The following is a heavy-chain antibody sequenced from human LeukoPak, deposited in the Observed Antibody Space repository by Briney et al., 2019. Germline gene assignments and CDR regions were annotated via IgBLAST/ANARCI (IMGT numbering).Heavy chain of an antibody. J-gene: IGHJ6*02. CDR1: GGSISSYY. CDR3: ARESRNYYYYYGMDV. D-gene: IGHD1-7*01. Sequence: SETLSLTCTVSGGSISSYYWSWIRQPPGKGLEWIGEINHSGSTNYNPSLKSRVTISVDTSKNQFSLKLSSVTAADTAVYYCARESRNYYYYYGMDVWGQGTTVTVSS. V-gene: IGHV4-34*01. CDR2: INHSGST.